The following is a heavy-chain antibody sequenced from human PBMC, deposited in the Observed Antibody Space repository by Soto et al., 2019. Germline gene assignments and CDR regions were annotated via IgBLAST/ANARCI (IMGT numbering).Heavy chain of an antibody. CDR3: ARGNGVQARKYYDFWSGYSNGMDV. J-gene: IGHJ6*02. CDR1: GGSISSNY. CDR2: IYYSGST. V-gene: IGHV4-59*01. D-gene: IGHD3-3*01. Sequence: PSETLSLTCTVSGGSISSNYWSWIRKPPGKGLEWIGYIYYSGSTNYNPSLNSRVTISVDTSKNQFSLKLSSVTAADTAVYYCARGNGVQARKYYDFWSGYSNGMDVWGQGTTVTVSS.